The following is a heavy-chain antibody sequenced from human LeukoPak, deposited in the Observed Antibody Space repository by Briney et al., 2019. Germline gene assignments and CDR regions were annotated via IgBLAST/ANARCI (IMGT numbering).Heavy chain of an antibody. CDR3: ARGYDRSGYYYGY. Sequence: GGSLRPSCAASGFTFSSYAMHWVRQAPGKGLEYVSAISSNGDSTYYANSVKGRFTISRDNSKNTVYLQMGSLRAEDMAVYYCARGYDRSGYYYGYWGRGTLVTVSS. J-gene: IGHJ4*02. CDR1: GFTFSSYA. D-gene: IGHD3-22*01. V-gene: IGHV3-64*01. CDR2: ISSNGDST.